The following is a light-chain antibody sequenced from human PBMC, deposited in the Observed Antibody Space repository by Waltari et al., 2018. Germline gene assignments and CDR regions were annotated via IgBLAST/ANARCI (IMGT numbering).Light chain of an antibody. CDR2: DVT. CDR3: SSHTSSSTLV. V-gene: IGLV2-14*01. Sequence: QSALTQPASVSGSPGQSIPISSTPTSSDLASSNYVYWYQQHPGKAPNLLIYDVTKRPSGVSNRFSGSKSGNTASLTISGLQGEDEADYYCSSHTSSSTLVFGGGTRLTVL. J-gene: IGLJ3*02. CDR1: SSDLASSNY.